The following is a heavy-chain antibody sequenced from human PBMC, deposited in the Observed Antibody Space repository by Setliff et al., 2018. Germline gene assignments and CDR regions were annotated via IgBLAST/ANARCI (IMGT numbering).Heavy chain of an antibody. Sequence: PSETLSLTCTVSGGSISSSSYYWGWIRQPPGKGLEWIGSIYYSGSTYYNPSLKSRVTISVDTSKNQFSLKLSSVTAADTAVYYCARVRMEQWLVDYWGQGTLVTVSS. J-gene: IGHJ4*02. CDR1: GGSISSSSYY. D-gene: IGHD6-19*01. CDR3: ARVRMEQWLVDY. CDR2: IYYSGST. V-gene: IGHV4-39*01.